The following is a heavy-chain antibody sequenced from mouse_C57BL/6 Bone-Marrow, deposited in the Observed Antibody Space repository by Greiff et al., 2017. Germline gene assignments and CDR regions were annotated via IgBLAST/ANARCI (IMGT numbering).Heavy chain of an antibody. CDR3: ATRSYFDY. CDR1: GYTFTSYW. V-gene: IGHV1-7*01. CDR2: INPSSGYT. J-gene: IGHJ2*01. Sequence: QVQLQQSGAELAKPGASVKLSCKASGYTFTSYWMHWVKQRPGQGLEWIGYINPSSGYTKYNQKFKDKAKLTADKSSSTAYMQLRSLTYEDSAVYYCATRSYFDYWGQGTTLTVSS.